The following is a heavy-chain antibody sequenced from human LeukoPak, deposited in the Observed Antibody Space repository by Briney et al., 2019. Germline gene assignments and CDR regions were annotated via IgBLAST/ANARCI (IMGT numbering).Heavy chain of an antibody. J-gene: IGHJ6*03. CDR3: ARETRYYYYMDV. Sequence: GGSLRLSCAASGFTFSSYSMKWVRQAPGKGLEWVSSISSSSSYIYYADSVKGRFTISRDNAKNSLYLQMNSLRAEDTAVYYCARETRYYYYMDVWGKGTTVTVSS. CDR2: ISSSSSYI. V-gene: IGHV3-21*01. CDR1: GFTFSSYS.